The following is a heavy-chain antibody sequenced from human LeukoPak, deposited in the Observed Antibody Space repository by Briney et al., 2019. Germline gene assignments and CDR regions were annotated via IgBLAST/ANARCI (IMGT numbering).Heavy chain of an antibody. CDR2: INPSGGST. V-gene: IGHV1-46*01. Sequence: ASVKVSCKASGYTFTSYYMHWVRQAPGQGLEWMGIINPSGGSTSYAQKFQGRVTMTRNTSISTAYMELSSLRSEDTAVYYCARWGYDILTNYYYYGMDVWGQGTTVTVSS. CDR1: GYTFTSYY. J-gene: IGHJ6*02. CDR3: ARWGYDILTNYYYYGMDV. D-gene: IGHD3-9*01.